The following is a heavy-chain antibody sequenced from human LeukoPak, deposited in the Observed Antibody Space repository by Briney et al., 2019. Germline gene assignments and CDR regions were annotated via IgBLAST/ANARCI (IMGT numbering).Heavy chain of an antibody. CDR2: ITGTGTNI. D-gene: IGHD4-11*01. CDR3: AKHMTTVTMDYFDY. V-gene: IGHV3-23*01. CDR1: GSSFSDYT. J-gene: IGHJ4*02. Sequence: GGSLRLSCVASGSSFSDYTMTWVRQAPGKGLEWLLSITGTGTNIKSADFVRGRFSISRDNSKNTLYLQMNSLRAEDTAVYYCAKHMTTVTMDYFDYWGQGTLVTVSS.